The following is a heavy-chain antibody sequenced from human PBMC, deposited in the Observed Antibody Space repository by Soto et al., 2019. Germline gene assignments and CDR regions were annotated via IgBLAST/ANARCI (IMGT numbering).Heavy chain of an antibody. D-gene: IGHD2-21*02. J-gene: IGHJ3*02. CDR1: GGTFSSYA. V-gene: IGHV1-69*13. Sequence: SVKASCKASGGTFSSYAISWVRQAPGQGLEWMGGIIPIFGTANYAQKFQGRVTITADESTSTAYMELSSLRSEDTAVYYCARALAYCGGDCYSGAFDIWGQGTMVTVSS. CDR2: IIPIFGTA. CDR3: ARALAYCGGDCYSGAFDI.